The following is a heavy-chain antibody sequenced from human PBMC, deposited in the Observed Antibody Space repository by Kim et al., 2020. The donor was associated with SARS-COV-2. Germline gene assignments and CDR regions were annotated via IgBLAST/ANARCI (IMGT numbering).Heavy chain of an antibody. CDR3: AKEGYYYDSSGYRPSPLLDY. Sequence: FTISRDNSKNTLYLQMNSLRAEDTAVYYCAKEGYYYDSSGYRPSPLLDYWGQGTLVTVSS. D-gene: IGHD3-22*01. V-gene: IGHV3-30*02. J-gene: IGHJ4*02.